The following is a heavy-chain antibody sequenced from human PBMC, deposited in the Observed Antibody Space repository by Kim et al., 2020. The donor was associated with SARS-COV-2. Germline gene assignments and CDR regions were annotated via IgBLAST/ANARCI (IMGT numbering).Heavy chain of an antibody. CDR3: ARRSSIPTDGVDY. D-gene: IGHD6-19*01. Sequence: YRPSFQGQFTISADKSISTAYLQWSSLKASDTAMYYCARRSSIPTDGVDYWGQGTLVTVSS. J-gene: IGHJ4*02. V-gene: IGHV5-51*01.